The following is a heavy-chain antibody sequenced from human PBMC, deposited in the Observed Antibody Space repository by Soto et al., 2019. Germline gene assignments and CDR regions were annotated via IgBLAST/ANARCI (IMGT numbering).Heavy chain of an antibody. CDR1: GGSISSGGYS. V-gene: IGHV4-30-2*01. J-gene: IGHJ5*02. CDR3: ARARDIVLVPAANNWFDP. CDR2: IYHSGST. Sequence: PSETLSLTCAVSGGSISSGGYSWSWIRQPPGKGLEWIGYIYHSGSTYYNPSLKSRVTISVDRSKNQFSLKLSSVTAADTAVYYCARARDIVLVPAANNWFDPWGQGTLVTISS. D-gene: IGHD2-2*01.